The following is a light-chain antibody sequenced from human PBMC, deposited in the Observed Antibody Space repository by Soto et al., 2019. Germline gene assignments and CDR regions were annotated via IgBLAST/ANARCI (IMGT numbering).Light chain of an antibody. CDR1: QSVTSR. J-gene: IGKJ5*01. CDR2: GPS. CDR3: QQYNDWPLT. Sequence: EIVMTQSPATLSVSPGERATLSCRASQSVTSRLVWYQQKPGQAPRLLIYGPSTRATDVPARFSGSGSGKEFTLMISSLHSEDSAIYYCQQYNDWPLTFGQGTRLDIK. V-gene: IGKV3-15*01.